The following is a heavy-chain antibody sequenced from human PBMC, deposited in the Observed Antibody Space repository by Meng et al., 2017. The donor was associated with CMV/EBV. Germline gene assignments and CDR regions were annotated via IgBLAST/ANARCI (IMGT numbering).Heavy chain of an antibody. CDR3: ARDFPLVVVPAAGFDP. Sequence: AFTFSTYSMTWVRQAPGKGLEWVSSISSSSSYIYYADSVKGRFTISRDNAKNSLYLQMNSLRAEDTAVYYCARDFPLVVVPAAGFDPWGQGTLVTVSS. CDR1: AFTFSTYS. J-gene: IGHJ5*02. D-gene: IGHD2-2*01. V-gene: IGHV3-21*01. CDR2: ISSSSSYI.